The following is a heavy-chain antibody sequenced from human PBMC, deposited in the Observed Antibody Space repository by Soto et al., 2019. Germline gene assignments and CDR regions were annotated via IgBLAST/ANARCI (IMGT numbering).Heavy chain of an antibody. CDR1: GYTFTSYD. V-gene: IGHV1-8*01. Sequence: ASVKVSCKASGYTFTSYDIYWVRQATGQGLEWMGWLNPDTGDSAYAQKFQGRISVTSDTSINTVHMELSSLRSEDTAVYYCARRAETNGWNGFGADKYYFDFWGQGTLVTVSS. CDR3: ARRAETNGWNGFGADKYYFDF. CDR2: LNPDTGDS. D-gene: IGHD1-1*01. J-gene: IGHJ4*02.